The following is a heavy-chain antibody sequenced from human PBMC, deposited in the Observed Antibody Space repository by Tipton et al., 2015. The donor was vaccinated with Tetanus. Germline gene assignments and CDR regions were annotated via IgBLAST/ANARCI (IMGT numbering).Heavy chain of an antibody. CDR2: IFVSGST. CDR3: ARGWGSSWYYFDY. V-gene: IGHV4-59*01. Sequence: TLSLTCTVSGDSMTRYYWSWIRQPPGKGLEWISYIFVSGSTNYNPALKSRVTISMDTSKNQISLNLTSVTAADTAVYFCARGWGSSWYYFDYWGQGILVTVSS. CDR1: GDSMTRYY. D-gene: IGHD6-13*01. J-gene: IGHJ4*02.